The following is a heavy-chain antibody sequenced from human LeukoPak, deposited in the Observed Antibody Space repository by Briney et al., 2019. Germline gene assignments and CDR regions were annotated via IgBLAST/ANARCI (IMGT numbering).Heavy chain of an antibody. Sequence: ASVKVSCKASGYTFTSYGISWVRQAPGQGLEWMGWISAYNGNTNYAQKLQGRVTMTTDTPTSTAYMGLRSLRSDDTAVYYCARERDGYSNLYYFDYWGQGTLVTVSS. J-gene: IGHJ4*02. CDR1: GYTFTSYG. D-gene: IGHD5-24*01. CDR3: ARERDGYSNLYYFDY. CDR2: ISAYNGNT. V-gene: IGHV1-18*01.